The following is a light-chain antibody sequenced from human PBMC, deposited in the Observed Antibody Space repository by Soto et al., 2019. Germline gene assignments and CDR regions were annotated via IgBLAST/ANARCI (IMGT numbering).Light chain of an antibody. V-gene: IGKV1-39*01. CDR2: AAS. Sequence: DIQMTQSPSSLSASVGDRVTITCRASESISSYVNWYQQQPGKAPKVLIYAASSLNSGVPSRFSGSGSGTDFTLTINSLQSDDLGTYYCQQSDSRPWTFGQGTKVEI. CDR3: QQSDSRPWT. CDR1: ESISSY. J-gene: IGKJ1*01.